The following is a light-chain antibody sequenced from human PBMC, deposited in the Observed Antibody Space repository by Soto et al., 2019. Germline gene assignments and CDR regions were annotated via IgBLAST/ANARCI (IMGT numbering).Light chain of an antibody. V-gene: IGLV2-14*01. CDR3: SSYTSSSTPV. CDR2: DVS. CDR1: SSDVGAYNY. Sequence: QSALTQPASVSGSPGQSITISCTGTSSDVGAYNYVSWYQQHPGKAPKLMIYDVSNRPSWVSNRFSGSKSGNTASLTISGLQAEDEADYYCSSYTSSSTPVFGGGTQLTVL. J-gene: IGLJ2*01.